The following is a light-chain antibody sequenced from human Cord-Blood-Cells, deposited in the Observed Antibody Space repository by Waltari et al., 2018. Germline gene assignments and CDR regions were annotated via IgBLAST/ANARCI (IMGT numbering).Light chain of an antibody. CDR1: SSDVGSYYL. CDR2: EVS. V-gene: IGLV2-23*02. CDR3: CSYAGSSTLV. J-gene: IGLJ2*01. Sequence: QSALTQPVSVSASHGQPLTISCTGTSSDVGSYYLVYWYQQHPGKAPKFMIYEVSKRPSVVSNRFSGSNSGNTASLTISGLQAEDEADYYCCSYAGSSTLVFGGGTKLTVL.